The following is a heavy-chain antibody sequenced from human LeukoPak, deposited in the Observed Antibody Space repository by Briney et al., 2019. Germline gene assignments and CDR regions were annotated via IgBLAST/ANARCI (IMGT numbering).Heavy chain of an antibody. CDR1: GFTFSTYS. CDR3: ARDRPESGYDIDY. CDR2: ITSSSSTI. V-gene: IGHV3-48*04. Sequence: GGSLRLSCAASGFTFSTYSMNWVRQAPGKGLEWLSYITSSSSTIFSADSVKGRFTISRDNAKNSLYLQMNRLRAEDTAVYYCARDRPESGYDIDYWGQGTLVTVSS. D-gene: IGHD5-12*01. J-gene: IGHJ4*02.